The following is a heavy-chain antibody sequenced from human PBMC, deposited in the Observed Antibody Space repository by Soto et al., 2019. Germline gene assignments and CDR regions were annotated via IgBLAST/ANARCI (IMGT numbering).Heavy chain of an antibody. V-gene: IGHV4-59*01. Sequence: SETLSLTCTVCGGSISSYYLSWIRQPPGKGLEWIGYIYDSGSTNYNPSLKSRVTISVDTSKKQFSLKLSSVTAADTAVYYCARGSVSAAAFWYYYGMDVWGQGTTVTVSS. CDR3: ARGSVSAAAFWYYYGMDV. D-gene: IGHD6-13*01. J-gene: IGHJ6*02. CDR1: GGSISSYY. CDR2: IYDSGST.